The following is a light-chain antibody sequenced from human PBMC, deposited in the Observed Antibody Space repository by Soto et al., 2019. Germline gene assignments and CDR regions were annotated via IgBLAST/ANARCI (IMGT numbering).Light chain of an antibody. J-gene: IGKJ4*01. Sequence: EIELTQSPATLSVSAGGTVTLSCRASQSIRTNVAWYQQIPGQAPRLLVYGASTRATGVPARFSGSGSGIEFTLTISSLQSEDSAFYYCQQYFNWPLTLTFGPGTKVQIK. CDR2: GAS. CDR3: QQYFNWPLTLT. V-gene: IGKV3-15*01. CDR1: QSIRTN.